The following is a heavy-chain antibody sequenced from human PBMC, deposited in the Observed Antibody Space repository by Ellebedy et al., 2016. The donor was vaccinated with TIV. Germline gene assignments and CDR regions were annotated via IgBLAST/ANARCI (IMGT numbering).Heavy chain of an antibody. D-gene: IGHD2-21*02. Sequence: PGGSLRLSCAASGFTSSTHCMHWIRQAPGKGLVWLSRINGDGGFTSHADFVKGRFTISRDNAKNTLYLQMNSLKAEDTAMYYCSTLSDTGYWGHGTLVTVSS. V-gene: IGHV3-74*01. CDR2: INGDGGFT. J-gene: IGHJ4*01. CDR1: GFTSSTHC. CDR3: STLSDTGY.